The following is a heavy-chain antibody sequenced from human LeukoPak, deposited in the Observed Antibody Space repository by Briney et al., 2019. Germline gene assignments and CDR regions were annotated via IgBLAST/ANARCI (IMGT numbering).Heavy chain of an antibody. V-gene: IGHV3-20*04. Sequence: PGGSLRLSCAASGFTFDDYGMSWVRQAPGKGLEWVSGINWNGGSTGYADSVKGRFTISRDNAKNSLYLQMNSLRTEDTAVYYCARSARSEDDDFWSGYLGNWGQGTLVTVSS. CDR2: INWNGGST. J-gene: IGHJ4*02. D-gene: IGHD3-3*01. CDR1: GFTFDDYG. CDR3: ARSARSEDDDFWSGYLGN.